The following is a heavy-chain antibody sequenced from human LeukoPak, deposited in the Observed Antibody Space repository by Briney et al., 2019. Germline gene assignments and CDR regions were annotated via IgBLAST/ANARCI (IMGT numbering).Heavy chain of an antibody. Sequence: GGSLRLSCAASGFTFSSYAMHWARQAPGKGLEWVAVISYDGSNKYYADSVKGRFTISRDNSKNTLYLQMNSLRAEDTAVYYCARGRSTSCYDEIDYWGQGTLVTVSS. CDR2: ISYDGSNK. V-gene: IGHV3-30-3*01. D-gene: IGHD2-2*01. J-gene: IGHJ4*02. CDR1: GFTFSSYA. CDR3: ARGRSTSCYDEIDY.